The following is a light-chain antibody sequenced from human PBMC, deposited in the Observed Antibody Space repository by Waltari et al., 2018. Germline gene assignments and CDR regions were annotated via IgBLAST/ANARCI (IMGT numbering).Light chain of an antibody. CDR3: QQYNSYWT. J-gene: IGKJ1*01. CDR1: QSISSW. V-gene: IGKV1-5*03. Sequence: DIQMTQSPSTLSASVGGRVTITCRARQSISSWLAWYQQKPGKAPKRLIYKASSLESGVPSRFSGSGSGTEFSLTISSLQPDDFASYYCQQYNSYWTFGQGTKVEIK. CDR2: KAS.